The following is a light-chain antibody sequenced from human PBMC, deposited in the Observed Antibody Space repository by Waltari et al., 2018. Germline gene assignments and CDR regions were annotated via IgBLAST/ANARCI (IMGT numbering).Light chain of an antibody. CDR3: QAWDSSTVV. CDR1: KLGDKA. CDR2: QDN. V-gene: IGLV3-1*01. J-gene: IGLJ2*01. Sequence: SYDLTQPPSVSVSPGQTASVTCSGDKLGDKAVCWYQQKPGQSPVLVIYQDNKRPSGIPERFSGSNSRNTATLTISGTQAMDEADYYCQAWDSSTVVFGGGTKLTVL.